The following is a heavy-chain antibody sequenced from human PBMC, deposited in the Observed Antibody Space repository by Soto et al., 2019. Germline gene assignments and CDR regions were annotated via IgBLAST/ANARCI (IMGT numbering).Heavy chain of an antibody. CDR3: ARAVQLWLSLDY. V-gene: IGHV3-30-3*01. J-gene: IGHJ4*02. D-gene: IGHD5-18*01. CDR2: ISYDGSNK. CDR1: GFTFSSYA. Sequence: PGGSLRLSCAASGFTFSSYAMHWVRQAPGKGLEWVAVISYDGSNKYYADSVKGRFTISRDNSKNTLYLQMNSLRAEDTAVYYCARAVQLWLSLDYWGQGNLVTVSS.